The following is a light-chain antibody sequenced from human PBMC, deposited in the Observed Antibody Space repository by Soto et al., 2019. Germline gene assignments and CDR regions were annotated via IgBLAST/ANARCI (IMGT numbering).Light chain of an antibody. V-gene: IGKV3-15*01. CDR3: HQYNFWPS. CDR1: QTVSSN. CDR2: GTS. Sequence: EIVMTQSPATLSVSPGERVTLSCRASQTVSSNLAWYQQKPGQSPRLLISGTSTRATGIPARFSGSGSGTEFTLTISSLQSEDFAVYYCHQYNFWPSFGQGTKV. J-gene: IGKJ1*01.